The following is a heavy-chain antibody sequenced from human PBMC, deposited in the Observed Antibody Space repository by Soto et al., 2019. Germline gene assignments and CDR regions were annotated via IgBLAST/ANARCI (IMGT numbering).Heavy chain of an antibody. V-gene: IGHV3-23*01. CDR2: ISVSGGST. CDR1: GFTFSSYA. J-gene: IGHJ4*02. D-gene: IGHD6-19*01. CDR3: ARRSSGWYFDY. Sequence: GGSLRLSCAASGFTFSSYAMSWVRQAPGKGLEWVSAISVSGGSTYYADSVKGRFTISRDNSKNTLYLQMNSLRAEDTAVYYCARRSSGWYFDYWGQGTLVTVSS.